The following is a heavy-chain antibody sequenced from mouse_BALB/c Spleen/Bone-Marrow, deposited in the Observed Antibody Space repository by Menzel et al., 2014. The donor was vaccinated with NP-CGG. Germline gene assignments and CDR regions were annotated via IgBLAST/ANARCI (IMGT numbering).Heavy chain of an antibody. Sequence: QVQLKDSGPELVKPGASVKMSCKASGYTFTDSVIGWVKQRTGQGLEWIGEIYPGSGSTYYNEKFKGKATLTADKSSNTVYMQLSSLTSEDSAVYFCARYDVPAGFAYWGQGTLVTVSA. CDR3: ARYDVPAGFAY. J-gene: IGHJ3*01. CDR1: GYTFTDSV. V-gene: IGHV1-77*01. CDR2: IYPGSGST. D-gene: IGHD2-14*01.